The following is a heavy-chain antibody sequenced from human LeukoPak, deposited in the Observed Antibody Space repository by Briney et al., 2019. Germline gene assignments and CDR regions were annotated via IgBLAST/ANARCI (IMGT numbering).Heavy chain of an antibody. D-gene: IGHD2-2*01. CDR3: ARGVREVLPGAFDSYYYPYYMDV. Sequence: GASVKVSCKASGYTFSNYDINWVRQATGQGLEWMGWMNPNSANTGYAQKFQGRVTMTRNTSISTAYMELSSLRSDDTAVYYCARGVREVLPGAFDSYYYPYYMDVWGKGTTVTVSS. CDR2: MNPNSANT. J-gene: IGHJ6*03. CDR1: GYTFSNYD. V-gene: IGHV1-8*01.